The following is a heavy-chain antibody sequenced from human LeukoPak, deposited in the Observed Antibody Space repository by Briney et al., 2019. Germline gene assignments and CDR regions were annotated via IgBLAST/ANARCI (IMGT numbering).Heavy chain of an antibody. CDR3: ARAGRDGVLIQLWLNYYYYYYYMDV. Sequence: PSETLSLTCTVSGGSISSYYWSWIRQPPGKGLEWIGNIYYSGSTNYNPSLKSRVTISVDTSKNQFSLKLSSVTAADTAVYYCARAGRDGVLIQLWLNYYYYYYYMDVWGKGTTVTVSS. D-gene: IGHD5-18*01. V-gene: IGHV4-59*01. CDR1: GGSISSYY. CDR2: IYYSGST. J-gene: IGHJ6*03.